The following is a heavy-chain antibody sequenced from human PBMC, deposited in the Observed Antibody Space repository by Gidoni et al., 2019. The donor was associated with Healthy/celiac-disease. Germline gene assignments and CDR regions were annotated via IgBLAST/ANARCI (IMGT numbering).Heavy chain of an antibody. CDR2: IRSKAYGGTT. V-gene: IGHV3-49*03. CDR3: TRVPLVPHYYDSSGYSPPDY. CDR1: GFTFGDYA. Sequence: EVQLVESGGGLVQPGRSLRLSCTASGFTFGDYAMSWFRQAPGKGLEWVGFIRSKAYGGTTEYAASVKGRFTISRDDSKSIAYLQMNSLKTEDTAVYYCTRVPLVPHYYDSSGYSPPDYWGQGTLVTVSS. J-gene: IGHJ4*02. D-gene: IGHD3-22*01.